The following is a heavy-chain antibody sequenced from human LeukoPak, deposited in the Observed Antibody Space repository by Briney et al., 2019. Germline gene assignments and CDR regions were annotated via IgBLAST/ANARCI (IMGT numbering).Heavy chain of an antibody. V-gene: IGHV1-69*13. CDR3: ARARALFYCSSTSCYGFDP. CDR1: GGTFSSYA. J-gene: IGHJ5*02. D-gene: IGHD2-2*01. Sequence: SVKVSCKASGGTFSSYAISWVRQAPGQGLEWMGGIIPIFGTANYAQKFQGRVAITADESTSTAYMELSSLRSEDTAVYYCARARALFYCSSTSCYGFDPWGQGTLVTVSS. CDR2: IIPIFGTA.